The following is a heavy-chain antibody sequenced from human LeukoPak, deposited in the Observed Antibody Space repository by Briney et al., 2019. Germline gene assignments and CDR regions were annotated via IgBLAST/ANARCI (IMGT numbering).Heavy chain of an antibody. CDR3: ARGPAVLDP. V-gene: IGHV6-1*01. CDR1: GDSVSSNSAA. D-gene: IGHD2-2*01. J-gene: IGHJ5*02. Sequence: SQTLSLTCAISGDSVSSNSAAWNWIRQSPSRGLEWLGRTYYRSKWFSAYAVSVKSRIIINPDTSRNRFSLQLNSVTPEDTAVYYCARGPAVLDPWGQGTLVTVSS. CDR2: TYYRSKWFS.